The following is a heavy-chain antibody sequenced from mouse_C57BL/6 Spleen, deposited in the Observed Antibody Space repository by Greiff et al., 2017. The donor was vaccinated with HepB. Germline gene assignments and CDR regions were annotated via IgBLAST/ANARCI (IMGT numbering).Heavy chain of an antibody. CDR1: GYTFTSYW. Sequence: QVQLQQPGAELVKPGASVKVSCKASGYTFTSYWMHWVKQRPGQGLEWIGMIHPSDSDTNYNQKFKGKATLTVDKSSSTAYMQLSSLTSVDSAVYYCAMPFITTVVRGAMDYWGQGTSVTVSS. J-gene: IGHJ4*01. CDR2: IHPSDSDT. V-gene: IGHV1-74*01. D-gene: IGHD1-1*01. CDR3: AMPFITTVVRGAMDY.